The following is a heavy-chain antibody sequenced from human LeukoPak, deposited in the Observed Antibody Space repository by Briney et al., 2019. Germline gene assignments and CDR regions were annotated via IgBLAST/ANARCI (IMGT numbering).Heavy chain of an antibody. CDR2: INPSGGST. Sequence: ASVKVSCKASGYTFTSYYMHWVRQAPGRGLEWMGIINPSGGSTSYAQKFQGRVTMTRDTSTSTVYMELSSLRSEDTAVYYCARYYYDTTVRVSYFDYWGQGTLVTVSS. V-gene: IGHV1-46*01. CDR1: GYTFTSYY. D-gene: IGHD3-22*01. J-gene: IGHJ4*02. CDR3: ARYYYDTTVRVSYFDY.